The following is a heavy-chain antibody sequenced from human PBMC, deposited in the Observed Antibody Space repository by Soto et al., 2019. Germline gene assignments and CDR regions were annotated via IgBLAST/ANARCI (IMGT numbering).Heavy chain of an antibody. CDR3: ASGKTGTTLSYYYYYGMDV. Sequence: KPSETLSLTCTVSGGSISSGGYYWSWIRQHPGKGLEWIGYIYYSGSTYYNPSLKSRVTISVDTSKNQFSLKLSSVTAADTAVYYCASGKTGTTLSYYYYYGMDVWGQGTTVTVSS. V-gene: IGHV4-31*03. J-gene: IGHJ6*02. D-gene: IGHD1-1*01. CDR1: GGSISSGGYY. CDR2: IYYSGST.